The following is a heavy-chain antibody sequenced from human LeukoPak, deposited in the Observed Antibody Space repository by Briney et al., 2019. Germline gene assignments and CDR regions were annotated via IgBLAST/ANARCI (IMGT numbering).Heavy chain of an antibody. CDR1: GGSISSYY. D-gene: IGHD6-13*01. CDR3: ARMWFSSSWDRQFDP. V-gene: IGHV4-59*01. Sequence: SETLSLTCTVSGGSISSYYWSWIRQPPGKGLEWIGYIYYSGSTNYNPSLKSRVTISVDTSKNQFSLKLSSVTAADTAVYYCARMWFSSSWDRQFDPWGQGTLVTVSA. CDR2: IYYSGST. J-gene: IGHJ5*02.